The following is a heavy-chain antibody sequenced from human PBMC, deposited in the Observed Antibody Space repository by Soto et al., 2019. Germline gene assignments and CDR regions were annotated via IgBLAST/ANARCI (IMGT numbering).Heavy chain of an antibody. CDR2: IKSKTDGGTT. D-gene: IGHD2-2*01. V-gene: IGHV3-15*01. CDR3: TTDIVVVPAALTEVDP. CDR1: GFTFSNAR. Sequence: EVQLVESGGGLVKPGGSLRLSCAASGFTFSNARMSWVRQAPGKGLEWVGRIKSKTDGGTTDYAAPVKGRFTISRDDSKNTLYLQMNSLKTEDTAVYYCTTDIVVVPAALTEVDPWGQGTLVTVSS. J-gene: IGHJ5*02.